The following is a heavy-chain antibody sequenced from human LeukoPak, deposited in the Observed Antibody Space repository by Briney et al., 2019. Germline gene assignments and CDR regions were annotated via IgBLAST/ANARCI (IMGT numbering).Heavy chain of an antibody. CDR1: GLTFSDYA. CDR2: ITSGLTP. J-gene: IGHJ4*02. Sequence: GGSLSLSCAASGLTFSDYAMSWFRQAPGKGLEWVSGITSGLTPHYADSVKGRFTISRDNSKNTFHLQLNSLRAEDTAVYYCAKDYSDSRVADVFFEYWGQGTLVTVSS. V-gene: IGHV3-23*01. D-gene: IGHD2-15*01. CDR3: AKDYSDSRVADVFFEY.